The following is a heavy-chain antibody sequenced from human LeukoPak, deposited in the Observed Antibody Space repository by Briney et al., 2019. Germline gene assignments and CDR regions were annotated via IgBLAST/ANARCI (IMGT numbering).Heavy chain of an antibody. D-gene: IGHD2-2*01. J-gene: IGHJ2*01. CDR1: GYTFTGYY. Sequence: ASVKVSCKASGYTFTGYYMHWVRQAPGQGLEWMGWINPNSGGTNYAQKLQGRVTMTRDTSISTAYMELSRLRSDDTAVYYCAREPKYCSSTSCSNWYFDLWGRGTLVTVSS. CDR2: INPNSGGT. CDR3: AREPKYCSSTSCSNWYFDL. V-gene: IGHV1-2*02.